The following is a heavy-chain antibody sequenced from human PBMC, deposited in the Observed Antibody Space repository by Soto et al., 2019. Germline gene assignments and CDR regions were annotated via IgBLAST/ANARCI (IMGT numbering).Heavy chain of an antibody. CDR1: GESVSSTGAA. CDR2: TYYRSKWYY. V-gene: IGHV6-1*01. CDR3: GRGNYYFDY. Sequence: QGLLQQSGPGLVRPSQTLSLTCAISGESVSSTGAAWYWIRQSPSRGLEWLGRTYYRSKWYYDYAGSLKSRIIISPDTSKNQFSLQLNSVTPEDTAMYYCGRGNYYFDYWGQGTLVTVSS. J-gene: IGHJ4*02.